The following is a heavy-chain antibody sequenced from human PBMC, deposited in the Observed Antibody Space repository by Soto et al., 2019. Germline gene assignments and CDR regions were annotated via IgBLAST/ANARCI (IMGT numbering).Heavy chain of an antibody. J-gene: IGHJ6*02. D-gene: IGHD4-17*01. CDR1: GFTFSDFY. Sequence: GGSLRLSCAASGFTFSDFYMSWVRQAPGKGLEWISYISSSGSLIYYADSVKGRFTISRDNANNSLYLQMNSLRVEDTAVYYCVRDPPPDSETVYMDVWGQANKVTVSS. CDR3: VRDPPPDSETVYMDV. V-gene: IGHV3-11*01. CDR2: ISSSGSLI.